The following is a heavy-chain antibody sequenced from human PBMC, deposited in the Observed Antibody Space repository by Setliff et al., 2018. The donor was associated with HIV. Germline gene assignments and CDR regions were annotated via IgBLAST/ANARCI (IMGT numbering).Heavy chain of an antibody. J-gene: IGHJ3*02. D-gene: IGHD2-21*02. V-gene: IGHV1-3*01. CDR1: GYNFNRYG. Sequence: ASVKVSCKASGYNFNRYGIHWVRQAPGQRPEWMGWINHENFYTKYSQNFRGRVTITTETSATTAFMELSNLKSEDTAMYYCARSVVVYGGDSVPFDIWGPGTLVT. CDR2: INHENFYT. CDR3: ARSVVVYGGDSVPFDI.